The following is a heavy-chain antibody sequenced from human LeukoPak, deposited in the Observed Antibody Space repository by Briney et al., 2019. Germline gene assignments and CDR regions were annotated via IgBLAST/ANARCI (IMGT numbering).Heavy chain of an antibody. CDR2: INPSGGST. D-gene: IGHD3-10*01. Sequence: ASVKVSCKASGYTFTSYYMHWVRQAPGQGLEWMGIINPSGGSTSYAQKFQGRVTMTTDTSTSTAYLELRSLRSDDTARYYCARAYGSGNYYGMDVWGQGTTVTVSS. CDR1: GYTFTSYY. V-gene: IGHV1-46*01. J-gene: IGHJ6*02. CDR3: ARAYGSGNYYGMDV.